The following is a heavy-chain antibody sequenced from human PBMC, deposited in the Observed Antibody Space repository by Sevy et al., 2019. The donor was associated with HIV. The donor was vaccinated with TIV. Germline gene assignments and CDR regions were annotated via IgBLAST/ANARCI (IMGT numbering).Heavy chain of an antibody. CDR1: GGTVSSYA. J-gene: IGHJ6*03. D-gene: IGHD4-4*01. Sequence: ASVKVSCKASGGTVSSYAISWVRQAPGQGLEWMGGSIPIFGTANYAQKFQGRVTITADESTSTAYMELSSLRSEDTAVYYCARAGDYSKHYYYYYMDVWGKRTTVTVSS. CDR2: SIPIFGTA. CDR3: ARAGDYSKHYYYYYMDV. V-gene: IGHV1-69*13.